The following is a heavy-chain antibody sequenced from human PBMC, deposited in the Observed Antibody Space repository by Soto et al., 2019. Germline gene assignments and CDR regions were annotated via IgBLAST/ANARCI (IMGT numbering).Heavy chain of an antibody. CDR2: IIPILGIA. CDR3: ARGMTTVVTYFDY. D-gene: IGHD4-17*01. Sequence: SVKVSCKASGGTFSSYTISWVRQAPGQGLEWMGRIIPILGIANYAQKFQGRVTITADKSTSTAYMELSGLRSEDTAVYYCARGMTTVVTYFDYWGQGTLVTVSS. J-gene: IGHJ4*02. CDR1: GGTFSSYT. V-gene: IGHV1-69*02.